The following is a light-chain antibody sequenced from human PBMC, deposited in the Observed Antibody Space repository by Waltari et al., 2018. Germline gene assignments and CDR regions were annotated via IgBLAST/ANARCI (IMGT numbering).Light chain of an antibody. CDR2: GSS. Sequence: DIQMTQSPSFLSASVVDRVTITCRASQRISSYLNWYQQQAGKAPKLLIYGSSSLQSVVPSRFSGTGSGTDFTLTINGLQPEDFATYYCQQTYNLFTFGPGTTVDFK. V-gene: IGKV1-39*01. J-gene: IGKJ3*01. CDR1: QRISSY. CDR3: QQTYNLFT.